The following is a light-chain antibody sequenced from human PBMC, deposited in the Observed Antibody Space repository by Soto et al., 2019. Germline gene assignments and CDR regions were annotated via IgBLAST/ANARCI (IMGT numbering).Light chain of an antibody. CDR3: QQYNNWWT. Sequence: EIVMTQSPVTLSVSPGERATPSCRAGQSVSSNLAWYQQKPGQAPRLLIYGASTRATGIPARFTGSGSGTEFTLTISSLQFDDSAVYYCQQYNNWWTFGQGTKVDIK. CDR1: QSVSSN. CDR2: GAS. V-gene: IGKV3-15*01. J-gene: IGKJ1*01.